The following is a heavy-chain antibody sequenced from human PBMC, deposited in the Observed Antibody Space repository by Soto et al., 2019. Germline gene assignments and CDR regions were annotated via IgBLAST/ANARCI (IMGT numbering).Heavy chain of an antibody. J-gene: IGHJ4*01. CDR3: VRSGFDF. D-gene: IGHD2-8*02. CDR1: GYNFTSLY. V-gene: IGHV1-46*01. CDR2: INPRNGKT. Sequence: ASVKVSCKASGYNFTSLYAHWVRQAPGQGLEWMGIINPRNGKTTYVQKFQGRVTMTRDTSTTTIYMELNSLKSDDTAIYFCVRSGFDFWG.